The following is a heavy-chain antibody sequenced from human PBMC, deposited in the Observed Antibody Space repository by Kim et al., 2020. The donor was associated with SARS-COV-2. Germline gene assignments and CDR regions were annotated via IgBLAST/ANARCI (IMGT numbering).Heavy chain of an antibody. V-gene: IGHV3-23*01. J-gene: IGHJ6*03. Sequence: VEGRFTISRDNSKNTLYLQMNSLRAEDTAVYYCAKGIRFLEQHYYYYMDVWGKGTTVTVSS. D-gene: IGHD3-3*01. CDR3: AKGIRFLEQHYYYYMDV.